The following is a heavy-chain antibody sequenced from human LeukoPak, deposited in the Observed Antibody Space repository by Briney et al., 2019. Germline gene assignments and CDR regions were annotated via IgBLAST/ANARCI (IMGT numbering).Heavy chain of an antibody. V-gene: IGHV4-59*08. D-gene: IGHD6-13*01. J-gene: IGHJ5*02. CDR3: ARRAFGAAAEWFDP. Sequence: SETLSLTCTVSGGSISSYYWSWIRQPPGKELEWIGYIYHGGSTSYNPSLKSRVTISVDTSNNQFSLRLSSVTAADTAVYYCARRAFGAAAEWFDPWGRGILVTVSS. CDR2: IYHGGST. CDR1: GGSISSYY.